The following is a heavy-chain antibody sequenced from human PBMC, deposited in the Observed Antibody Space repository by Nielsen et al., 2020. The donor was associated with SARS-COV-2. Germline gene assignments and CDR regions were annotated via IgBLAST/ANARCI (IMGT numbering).Heavy chain of an antibody. CDR1: GGTFTSYA. V-gene: IGHV1-69*05. D-gene: IGHD5-18*01. Sequence: SVKVSCKASGGTFTSYALNWVRQAPGQGLEWMGGILPLFGAANYAQNFQGRVTMTRDTSTSTVYMELSSLRSEDTAVYYCARDLTYSYGYDYYYGMDVWGQGTTVTVSS. CDR3: ARDLTYSYGYDYYYGMDV. J-gene: IGHJ6*02. CDR2: ILPLFGAA.